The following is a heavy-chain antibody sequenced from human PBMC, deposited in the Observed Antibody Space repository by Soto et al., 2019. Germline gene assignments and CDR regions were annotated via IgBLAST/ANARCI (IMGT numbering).Heavy chain of an antibody. CDR3: AKDRKSGSGWYWDY. CDR2: ISGSGGST. Sequence: GGSLSLSCAASGFPFSTYAMSWVRQAPGKGLEWVSAISGSGGSTYYADSVKGRFTISRDNSKNTLYLQMNSLRAEDTAVYYCAKDRKSGSGWYWDYWGQGTLVTVSS. CDR1: GFPFSTYA. D-gene: IGHD6-19*01. J-gene: IGHJ4*02. V-gene: IGHV3-23*01.